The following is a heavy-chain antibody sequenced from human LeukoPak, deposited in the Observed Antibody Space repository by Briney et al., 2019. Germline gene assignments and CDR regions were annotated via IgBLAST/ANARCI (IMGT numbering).Heavy chain of an antibody. CDR1: GGSISSYY. D-gene: IGHD3-22*01. CDR3: ARDHVQYYYDSSGYYSCWFDP. CDR2: IYTSGST. J-gene: IGHJ5*02. Sequence: SETLSLTCTVSGGSISSYYWSWIRQPAGKGLEWIARIYTSGSTNYNPSLKSRVTMSVDTSKNQFSLKLSSVTAADTAVYYCARDHVQYYYDSSGYYSCWFDPWGQGTLVTVSS. V-gene: IGHV4-4*07.